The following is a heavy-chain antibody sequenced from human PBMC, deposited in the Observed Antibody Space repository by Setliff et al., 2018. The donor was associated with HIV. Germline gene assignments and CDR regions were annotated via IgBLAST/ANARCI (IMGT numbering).Heavy chain of an antibody. J-gene: IGHJ4*02. CDR3: AKGAAAGPNHFFDY. Sequence: SCAPSDFTFSSYAMHWVRQAPGKGLEWVSFIRYDGSNKYYAASVKGRFTISRDNSKNTLYLQMNSLRPEDTAVYYCAKGAAAGPNHFFDYWGQGTLVTVSS. CDR2: IRYDGSNK. CDR1: DFTFSSYA. D-gene: IGHD6-13*01. V-gene: IGHV3-30*02.